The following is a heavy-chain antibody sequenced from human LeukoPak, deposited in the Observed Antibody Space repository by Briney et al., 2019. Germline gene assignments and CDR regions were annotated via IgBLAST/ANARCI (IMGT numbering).Heavy chain of an antibody. Sequence: SETLSLTCTVSGGSISSSTYYWGWIRQPPGKGLEWIGSIYYSGSTYYNPSLKSRVTISVDTSKNQFSLKLSSVTAADTAVYYCARHEGVWFGELYHNWFDPWGQGTLVTVSS. CDR1: GGSISSSTYY. V-gene: IGHV4-39*01. J-gene: IGHJ5*02. CDR2: IYYSGST. D-gene: IGHD3-10*01. CDR3: ARHEGVWFGELYHNWFDP.